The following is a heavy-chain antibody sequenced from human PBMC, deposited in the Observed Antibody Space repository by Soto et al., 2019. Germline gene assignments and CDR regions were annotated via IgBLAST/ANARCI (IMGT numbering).Heavy chain of an antibody. D-gene: IGHD6-25*01. CDR2: IYHTGTT. J-gene: IGHJ5*02. Sequence: QVQLRQSGPRLVKPSGTLSLTCAVSGASVSSTQWWSWVRQSPGQRLEWIGEIYHTGTTTYNPSPWGRVTMSVDKSNNQFSLDVKYVTAADTAVYYRVHRPSRPELRLLPLPTWRQGTLVTVSS. CDR3: VHRPSRPELRLLPLPT. CDR1: GASVSSTQW. V-gene: IGHV4-4*02.